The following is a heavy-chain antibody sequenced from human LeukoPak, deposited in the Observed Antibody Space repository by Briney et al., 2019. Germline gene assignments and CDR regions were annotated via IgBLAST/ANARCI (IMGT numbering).Heavy chain of an antibody. CDR3: ARGGGYSYGYWAKYCYYYYGMDV. CDR2: IYYSGST. D-gene: IGHD5-18*01. V-gene: IGHV4-31*03. CDR1: GGSISSGGYY. Sequence: SQTLSLTCTVSGGSISSGGYYWSWIRQHPGKGLEWIGYIYYSGSTYYNPSLKSRVTISVDTSKNQFSLKLSSVTAADTAVYYCARGGGYSYGYWAKYCYYYYGMDVWGQGTTVTVSS. J-gene: IGHJ6*02.